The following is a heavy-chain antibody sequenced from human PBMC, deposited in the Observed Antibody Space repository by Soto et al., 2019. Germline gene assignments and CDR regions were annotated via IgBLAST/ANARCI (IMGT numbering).Heavy chain of an antibody. D-gene: IGHD1-26*01. CDR3: TRSVLRATDWFDP. V-gene: IGHV3-73*01. J-gene: IGHJ5*02. CDR2: IRSKANSSAT. CDR1: WFTFSGSA. Sequence: GGSLRLSCAACWFTFSGSAMHWVRQASGKGLEWVGRIRSKANSSATAYAASVKGRFTISRDDSKNTAYLQMNSLKTEATAVYYCTRSVLRATDWFDPWGQGTLVTVSS.